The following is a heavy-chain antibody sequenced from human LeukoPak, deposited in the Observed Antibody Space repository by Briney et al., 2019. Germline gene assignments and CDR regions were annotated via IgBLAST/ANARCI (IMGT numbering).Heavy chain of an antibody. Sequence: SETLSLTCAVYGGSFSGYYWSWIRQPPGKGLEWIGEINHSGSTNYNPSLKSRVTISVDTSKNQFSLKLSSVTAADTAVYYCARGDACYGSGIGYWGQGTLVTVSS. V-gene: IGHV4-34*01. CDR1: GGSFSGYY. J-gene: IGHJ4*02. CDR3: ARGDACYGSGIGY. CDR2: INHSGST. D-gene: IGHD3-10*01.